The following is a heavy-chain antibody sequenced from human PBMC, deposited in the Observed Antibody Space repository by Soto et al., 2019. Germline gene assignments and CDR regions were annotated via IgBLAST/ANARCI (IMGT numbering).Heavy chain of an antibody. V-gene: IGHV1-3*01. D-gene: IGHD2-15*01. J-gene: IGHJ4*02. CDR3: ARLSVVAATRIGVFDF. CDR1: GYTFTTYA. Sequence: ASVKVSCKASGYTFTTYAMHWVRQAPGQRLEWMGWINGGNGNTKYSQKFQGRVTITRDTSVSTVYMELSRLRSDDTAVYYCARLSVVAATRIGVFDFWGQGTLVTGSS. CDR2: INGGNGNT.